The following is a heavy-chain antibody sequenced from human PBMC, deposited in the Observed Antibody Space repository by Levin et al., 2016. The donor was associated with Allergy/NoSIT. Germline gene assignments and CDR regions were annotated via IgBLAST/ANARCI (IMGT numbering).Heavy chain of an antibody. J-gene: IGHJ4*02. CDR3: ARARFWSGYSPVDY. Sequence: GESLKISCAASGFTFSSYTMHWVRQAPGKGLEYVSAISSDGGSTYYANSVKGRFTISRDNSKNTLYLQMGSLRAEDMAVYYCARARFWSGYSPVDYWGQGTLVTVSS. V-gene: IGHV3-64*01. D-gene: IGHD3-3*01. CDR2: ISSDGGST. CDR1: GFTFSSYT.